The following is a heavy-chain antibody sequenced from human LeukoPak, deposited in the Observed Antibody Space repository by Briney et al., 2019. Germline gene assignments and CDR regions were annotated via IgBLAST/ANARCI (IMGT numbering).Heavy chain of an antibody. Sequence: GGSLRLSCAASGFTFSIYDMHWVRQGTEKGLEWVSAIGTAGDAYYPGSVKGRFTISRENARNSLYLQMNSLRAEDTAVYYCARSVVETSGFDYWGQGTLVTVSS. CDR1: GFTFSIYD. CDR2: IGTAGDA. V-gene: IGHV3-13*01. CDR3: ARSVVETSGFDY. D-gene: IGHD2-15*01. J-gene: IGHJ4*02.